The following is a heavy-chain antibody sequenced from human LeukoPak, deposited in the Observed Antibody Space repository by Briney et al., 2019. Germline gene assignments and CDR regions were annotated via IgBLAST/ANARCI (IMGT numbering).Heavy chain of an antibody. CDR1: GFTFSTYG. CDR3: AKVWGAYGAFYYYMDV. V-gene: IGHV3-30*18. D-gene: IGHD1-26*01. J-gene: IGHJ6*03. CDR2: ISFDASDK. Sequence: GGSLRLSCAASGFTFSTYGMHWVRQAPGKGLEWVAVISFDASDKYYADSVKGRFTISRDNSKNTLYLQMNSLRAEDTAVYYCAKVWGAYGAFYYYMDVWGKGTTVTVSS.